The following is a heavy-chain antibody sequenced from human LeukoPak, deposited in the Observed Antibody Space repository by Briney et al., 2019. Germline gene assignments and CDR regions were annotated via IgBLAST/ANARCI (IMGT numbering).Heavy chain of an antibody. CDR1: GYSISSGYY. V-gene: IGHV4-38-2*02. J-gene: IGHJ5*02. Sequence: SETLSLTCTVSGYSISSGYYWGWIRQPPGKGLEWIGSIYHSGSTYYNPSLKSQVTISVDTSKNQFSLKLSSVTAADTAVYYCARGYCSSTSCLGLDPWGQGTLVTVSS. D-gene: IGHD2-2*01. CDR2: IYHSGST. CDR3: ARGYCSSTSCLGLDP.